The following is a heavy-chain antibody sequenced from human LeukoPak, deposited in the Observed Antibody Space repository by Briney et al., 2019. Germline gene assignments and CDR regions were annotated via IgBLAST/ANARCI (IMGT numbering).Heavy chain of an antibody. CDR1: SGSISTSNYY. V-gene: IGHV4-39*07. D-gene: IGHD3-3*01. J-gene: IGHJ3*02. Sequence: SETLSLTCTVSSGSISTSNYYWGWVRQPPGKALEWIGNIFYSGSTYYSPSLKSRVTISLDTSRNQFSLKLNSVTAADTAVYYCARKYYDFWSGSFAFDIWGQGTMVTVSS. CDR2: IFYSGST. CDR3: ARKYYDFWSGSFAFDI.